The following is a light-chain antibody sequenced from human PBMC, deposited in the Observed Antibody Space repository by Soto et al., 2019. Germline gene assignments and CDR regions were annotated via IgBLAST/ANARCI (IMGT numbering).Light chain of an antibody. J-gene: IGKJ1*01. CDR2: GAS. CDR1: QSVGSD. V-gene: IGKV3-15*01. CDR3: QNYNIWTPWR. Sequence: EIVMTQSPATLSASPGERATLSCRASQSVGSDLAWYQHTPGQPPRLLIYGASSRATGVPARFSGSGSGTQFTLTIRSLNSENFLVYFCQNYNIWTPWRFGQGTKVDIK.